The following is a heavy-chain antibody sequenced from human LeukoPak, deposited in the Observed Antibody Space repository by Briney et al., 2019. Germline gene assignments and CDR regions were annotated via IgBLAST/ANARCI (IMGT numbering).Heavy chain of an antibody. J-gene: IGHJ4*02. CDR2: IYYSGSS. Sequence: SETLSLTCTVSGGSISSSGYYWGWVRQPRGKELEWIGSIYYSGSSHYNPSLKSRVSMSRDTAKNQFSLNLSSVTAADTAVYYCARVGVTADFDYWGQGTLVTVSS. CDR3: ARVGVTADFDY. V-gene: IGHV4-39*07. CDR1: GGSISSSGYY. D-gene: IGHD1-26*01.